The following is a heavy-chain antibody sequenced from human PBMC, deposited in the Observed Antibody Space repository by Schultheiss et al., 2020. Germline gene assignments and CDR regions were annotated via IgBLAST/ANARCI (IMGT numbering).Heavy chain of an antibody. Sequence: GESLKISCAASGFTFSSYGMHWVRQAPGKGLEWVAVIWYDGSNKYYADSVKGRFTISRDNSKNTLYLQMNSLRAEDTAVYYCARGRGSSTSCPFDYWGQGTLVTVSS. J-gene: IGHJ4*02. CDR1: GFTFSSYG. CDR3: ARGRGSSTSCPFDY. CDR2: IWYDGSNK. D-gene: IGHD2-2*01. V-gene: IGHV3-33*01.